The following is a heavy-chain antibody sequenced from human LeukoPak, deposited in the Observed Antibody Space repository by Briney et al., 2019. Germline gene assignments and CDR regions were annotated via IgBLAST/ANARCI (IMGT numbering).Heavy chain of an antibody. CDR1: GFTFSSYA. CDR3: ARDRSESDY. V-gene: IGHV3-30-3*01. CDR2: ISYDGSNK. Sequence: PGGSLRLSCAASGFTFSSYAMHWVRQAPGKGLEWVAVISYDGSNKYYADSVKGRFTISRDDSKNTLYLQMNSLRAEDTAVYYCARDRSESDYWGQGTLVTVSS. J-gene: IGHJ4*02.